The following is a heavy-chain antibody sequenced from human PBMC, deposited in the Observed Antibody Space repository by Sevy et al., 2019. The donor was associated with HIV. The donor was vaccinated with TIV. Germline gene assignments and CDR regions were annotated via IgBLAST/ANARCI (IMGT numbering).Heavy chain of an antibody. CDR3: ACSGYCSGGSGYFDAFDI. Sequence: GGSLRLSCAASGFTFSSYAMHWVRQAPGKGLEWVAVISYDGSNKYYADSVKGRFTISRDNSKNTLYLQMNSLRAEDTAVYYCACSGYCSGGSGYFDAFDIWGQGTMVTVSS. V-gene: IGHV3-30-3*01. J-gene: IGHJ3*02. CDR2: ISYDGSNK. CDR1: GFTFSSYA. D-gene: IGHD2-15*01.